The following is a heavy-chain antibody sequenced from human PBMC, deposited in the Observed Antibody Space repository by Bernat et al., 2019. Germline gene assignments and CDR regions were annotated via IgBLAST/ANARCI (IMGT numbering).Heavy chain of an antibody. D-gene: IGHD6-19*01. J-gene: IGHJ4*02. CDR3: ATGPWRDGSDWCLDH. V-gene: IGHV3-33*01. CDR1: GFTFSRYG. Sequence: QVQLVESGGGVVQPGRSLRLSCAASGFTFSRYGMHWVRQAPGKGLEWVAVIWYDGSNENYADSVKGRFTISRDNSKNTLYLQMNSLRAEDTAVYYCATGPWRDGSDWCLDHWGQGTPVTVSS. CDR2: IWYDGSNE.